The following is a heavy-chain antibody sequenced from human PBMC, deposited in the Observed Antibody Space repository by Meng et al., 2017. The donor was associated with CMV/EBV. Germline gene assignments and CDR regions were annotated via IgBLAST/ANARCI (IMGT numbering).Heavy chain of an antibody. CDR1: GDTFTDYY. CDR3: TRDAHLTTVTPNWFDP. D-gene: IGHD4-17*01. V-gene: IGHV1-2*02. Sequence: QVQAVQAGAELRKPGGSVKVSCKASGDTFTDYYMHWVRQAPGQGLEWMGCINPNSGDTNYAQKFQGRVTMTRDTSISTAYMELSRLRSDDTAVYYCTRDAHLTTVTPNWFDPWGQGTLVTVSS. J-gene: IGHJ5*02. CDR2: INPNSGDT.